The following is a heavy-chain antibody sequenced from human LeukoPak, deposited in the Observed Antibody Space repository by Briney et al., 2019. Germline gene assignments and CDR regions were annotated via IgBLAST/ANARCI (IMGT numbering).Heavy chain of an antibody. J-gene: IGHJ3*02. CDR3: ASSRKHGVDAFDI. V-gene: IGHV1-18*01. CDR1: GYTFTSYD. Sequence: ASVKVSCKASGYTFTSYDINWVRQATGQGLEWMGWISAYNGNTNYAQKLQGRVTMTTDTSTSTAYMELRSLRSDDTAVYYCASSRKHGVDAFDIWGQGTMVTVSS. D-gene: IGHD3-10*01. CDR2: ISAYNGNT.